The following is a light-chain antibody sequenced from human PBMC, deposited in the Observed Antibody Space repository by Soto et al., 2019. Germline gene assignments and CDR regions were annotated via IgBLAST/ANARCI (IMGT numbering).Light chain of an antibody. CDR1: QTVSTN. J-gene: IGKJ2*01. Sequence: ERVMTQSPATLSVSPGERATLSCRASQTVSTNLAWYQLKPGQAPRLLIYGASTRATGVPARFSGSGSGTEFTLSISSLQSEDFAVYYCQQYNNWLYTFGQGNKVEIK. CDR2: GAS. CDR3: QQYNNWLYT. V-gene: IGKV3-15*01.